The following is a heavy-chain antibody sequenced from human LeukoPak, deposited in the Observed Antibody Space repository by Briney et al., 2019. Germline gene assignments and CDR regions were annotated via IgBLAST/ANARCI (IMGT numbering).Heavy chain of an antibody. CDR1: GFTFSDHY. CDR2: TRTKASSCTT. Sequence: GGSLRLSCAASGFTFSDHYMHWVREAPGKAREGVSRTRTKASSCTTELAASVKGRFTISRDDAKNSLYLQMNSLKTEDTAVYYCARGGSGSYKVFDYWGQGTLVTVSS. CDR3: ARGGSGSYKVFDY. J-gene: IGHJ4*02. D-gene: IGHD3-10*01. V-gene: IGHV3-72*01.